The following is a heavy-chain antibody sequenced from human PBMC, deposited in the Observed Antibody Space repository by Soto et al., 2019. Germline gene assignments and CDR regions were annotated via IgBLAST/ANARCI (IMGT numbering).Heavy chain of an antibody. CDR2: IIPIFGTA. D-gene: IGHD2-2*01. V-gene: IGHV1-69*12. Sequence: QVQLVQSGAEVKKPGSSVKVSCKASGGTFSSYAISWVRQAPGQGLEWMGGIIPIFGTANYAQKFQGRVTITADESTSXXYXEXXSLRSEDTAVYYCARKDIVLVPAASSYYYYYGMDVWGQGTTVTVPS. J-gene: IGHJ6*02. CDR3: ARKDIVLVPAASSYYYYYGMDV. CDR1: GGTFSSYA.